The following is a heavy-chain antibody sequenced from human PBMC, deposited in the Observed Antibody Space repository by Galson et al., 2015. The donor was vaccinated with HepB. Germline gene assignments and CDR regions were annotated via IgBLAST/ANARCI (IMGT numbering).Heavy chain of an antibody. CDR1: GYTFTSYA. J-gene: IGHJ1*01. CDR2: INTNTGNP. V-gene: IGHV7-4-1*02. CDR3: ARSVRGYSSGWYGAYFQH. Sequence: SVKVSCKASGYTFTSYAMNWVRQAPGQGLEWMGWINTNTGNPTYAQGFTGRFVFSLDTSVSTAYLQISSLKAEDTAVYYCARSVRGYSSGWYGAYFQHWGQGTLVTVSS. D-gene: IGHD6-19*01.